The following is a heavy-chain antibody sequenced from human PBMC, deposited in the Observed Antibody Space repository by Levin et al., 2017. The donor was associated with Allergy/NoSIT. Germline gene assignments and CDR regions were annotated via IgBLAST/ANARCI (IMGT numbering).Heavy chain of an antibody. J-gene: IGHJ3*02. CDR2: TYYRSKWSN. V-gene: IGHV6-1*01. CDR3: ARDPRHEHAPNFDI. Sequence: KSSETLSLTCAISGDSVSSNHATWNWIRQSPSRGLEWLGNTYYRSKWSNDYAVSVKSRIIINPDTSKNQFSLQLNSVTPEDTAVYYCARDPRHEHAPNFDIWGQGTTVIVSS. CDR1: GDSVSSNHAT.